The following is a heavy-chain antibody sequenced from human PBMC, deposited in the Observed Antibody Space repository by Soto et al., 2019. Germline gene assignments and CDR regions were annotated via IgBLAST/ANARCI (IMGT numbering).Heavy chain of an antibody. V-gene: IGHV4-59*11. CDR2: EYYSGST. CDR1: GASIRSHD. J-gene: IGHJ4*02. Sequence: XTLSLTCTVSGASIRSHDWSWIRQPPGKGLEWIGYEYYSGSTKYNPSLKSRVTISIEMSKNKFSLKLNSVNAAETALYSCARAMVGNSYGYPLFAYWGQGTLVTVS. D-gene: IGHD5-18*01. CDR3: ARAMVGNSYGYPLFAY.